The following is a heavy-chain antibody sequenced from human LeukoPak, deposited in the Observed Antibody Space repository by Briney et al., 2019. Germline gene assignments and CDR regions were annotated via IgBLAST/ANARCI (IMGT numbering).Heavy chain of an antibody. CDR3: AKLGRNYFDY. Sequence: GGSLRLSCAASGFTFDDYAMHWIRQAPGKGLEWVSYISSSSSTIYYADSVKGRFTISRDNAKNSLYLQMNSLRAEDTAVYYCAKLGRNYFDYWGQGTLVTVSS. D-gene: IGHD3-10*01. CDR2: ISSSSSTI. J-gene: IGHJ4*02. CDR1: GFTFDDYA. V-gene: IGHV3-11*04.